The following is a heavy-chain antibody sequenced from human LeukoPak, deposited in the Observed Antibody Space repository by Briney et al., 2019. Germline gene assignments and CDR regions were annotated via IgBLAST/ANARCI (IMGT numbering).Heavy chain of an antibody. CDR1: GFTFSSYS. D-gene: IGHD6-19*01. CDR2: ISGSGGST. V-gene: IGHV3-23*01. Sequence: GRSLRLSCAASGFTFSSYSMNWVRQAPGRGLEWVSSISGSGGSTSYADSVKGRFTISRDNSKNTLYLQMNSLRAEDTAIYYCARVAGTKCLDYWGQGTLVTVSS. J-gene: IGHJ4*02. CDR3: ARVAGTKCLDY.